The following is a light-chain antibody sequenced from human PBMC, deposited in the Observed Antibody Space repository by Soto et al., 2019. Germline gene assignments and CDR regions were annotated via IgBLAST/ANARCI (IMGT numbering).Light chain of an antibody. V-gene: IGKV1-9*01. Sequence: DILLTQSPSFLSASVGDRVTITCRASQGISSYLAWYQQKPGKAPKLLIYAASTLQSGVPSRFSGSGSGTEFTLTISSLQPEDFATYYCQQLSSYPRTFGPGTKVDIK. CDR1: QGISSY. CDR2: AAS. CDR3: QQLSSYPRT. J-gene: IGKJ3*01.